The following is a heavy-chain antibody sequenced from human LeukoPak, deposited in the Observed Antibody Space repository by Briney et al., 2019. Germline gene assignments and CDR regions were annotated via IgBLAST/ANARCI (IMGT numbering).Heavy chain of an antibody. CDR1: GFTFSNYS. Sequence: PGGSLRLSCAASGFTFSNYSMNWVRQAPGKGLEWVSSISSSSSYIYYADSVKGRFTISRDSAKKSLYLQMNSLRDEDTAVYYCVRTLVGATPFFDFWGQGTLVTVSS. J-gene: IGHJ4*02. D-gene: IGHD1-26*01. V-gene: IGHV3-21*01. CDR2: ISSSSSYI. CDR3: VRTLVGATPFFDF.